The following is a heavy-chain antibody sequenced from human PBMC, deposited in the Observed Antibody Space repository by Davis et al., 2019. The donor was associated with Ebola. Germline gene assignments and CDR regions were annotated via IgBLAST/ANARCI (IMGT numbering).Heavy chain of an antibody. CDR3: ARGRSATRQNVRFDP. V-gene: IGHV4-59*12. J-gene: IGHJ5*02. Sequence: MPSETLSLTCTVSGGSISTYYWSWIRQPPGKGLEWIGYIYYSGSTYYNPSLKSRVTISLNTSKNQFSLMLTSVTAADTAVYFCARGRSATRQNVRFDPWGQGTLVAVSS. CDR1: GGSISTYY. CDR2: IYYSGST. D-gene: IGHD3-3*01.